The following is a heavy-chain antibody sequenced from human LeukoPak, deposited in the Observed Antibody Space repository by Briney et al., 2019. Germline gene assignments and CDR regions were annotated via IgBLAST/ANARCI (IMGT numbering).Heavy chain of an antibody. CDR1: GGSFSGYY. J-gene: IGHJ4*02. CDR2: INHSGST. CDR3: ARGSDYFDY. Sequence: PSETLSLTCAVYGGSFSGYYWSWIRHPPGKGLEWIGEINHSGSTNYNPSLKSRVTISVDTSKNQFSLKLSSVTAADTAVYYCARGSDYFDYWGQGTLVTVSS. V-gene: IGHV4-34*01.